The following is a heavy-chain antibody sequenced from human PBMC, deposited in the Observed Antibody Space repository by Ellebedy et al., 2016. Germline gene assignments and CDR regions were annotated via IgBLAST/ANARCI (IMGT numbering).Heavy chain of an antibody. CDR2: ISAYNGNT. J-gene: IGHJ4*02. Sequence: ASVQVSCXASGYTFTSYGISWVRQAPGQGLEWMGWISAYNGNTNYAQKLQGRVTMTTDTSTSTAYMELRSLRSDDTAVYYCARLRRASTVTTLDYWGQGTLVTVSS. CDR3: ARLRRASTVTTLDY. V-gene: IGHV1-18*01. D-gene: IGHD4-17*01. CDR1: GYTFTSYG.